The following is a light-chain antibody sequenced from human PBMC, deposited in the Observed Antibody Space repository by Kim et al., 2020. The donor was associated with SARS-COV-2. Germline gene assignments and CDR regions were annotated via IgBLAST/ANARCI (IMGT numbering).Light chain of an antibody. CDR2: DVD. V-gene: IGLV2-14*04. Sequence: QSITLCCTGTRSDIASYNFVSWYQQHPGEAPKVIIYDVDNRPSGVSSRFSGSKSGTTASLTISEVQAEDEADYYCSSFRSGNTLLFGGGTQLTVL. CDR1: RSDIASYNF. CDR3: SSFRSGNTLL. J-gene: IGLJ3*02.